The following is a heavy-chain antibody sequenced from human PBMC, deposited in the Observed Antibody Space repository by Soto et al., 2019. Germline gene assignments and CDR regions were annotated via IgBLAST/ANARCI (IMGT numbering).Heavy chain of an antibody. V-gene: IGHV1-69*01. CDR1: GGTFRRYA. D-gene: IGHD2-2*01. CDR3: ARDLSVVPAARGWFDP. Sequence: QVQLVQSGAEVKKPGSSVKVSCKASGGTFRRYAISWVRQAPGQGLEWMGGIIPIFGTANYAQKFQGRVTITADESTSTAYMELSSLRAEDTAVYYCARDLSVVPAARGWFDPWGQGTLVTVSS. J-gene: IGHJ5*02. CDR2: IIPIFGTA.